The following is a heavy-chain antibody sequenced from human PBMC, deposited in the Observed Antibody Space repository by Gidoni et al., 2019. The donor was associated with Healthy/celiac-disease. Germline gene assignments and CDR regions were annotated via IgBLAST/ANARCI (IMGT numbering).Heavy chain of an antibody. Sequence: RQHPGKGLEWIGDIYYSGSTYYNPSLKSRVTIAVDTSKNQFSLKLSSVTAADTAVYYCASGLADDGDYVASYWGQGTLVTVSS. CDR3: ASGLADDGDYVASY. V-gene: IGHV4-31*02. D-gene: IGHD4-17*01. CDR2: IYYSGST. J-gene: IGHJ4*02.